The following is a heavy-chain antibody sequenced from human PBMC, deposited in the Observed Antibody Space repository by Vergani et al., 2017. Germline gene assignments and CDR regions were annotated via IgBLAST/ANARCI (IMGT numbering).Heavy chain of an antibody. CDR1: GDSVSSNSAA. Sequence: QVQLQQSGPGLVKPSQTLSLTCAISGDSVSSNSAAWNWIRQSPSRGIEWLGRTYYRSKWYNDYAVSVKSRITINPDTSQNQFSLQLNSVTPEDTAVYYCAXESRRDDFWSGYSKEYYYYYGMDVWGQGTTVTVSS. CDR2: TYYRSKWYN. J-gene: IGHJ6*02. CDR3: AXESRRDDFWSGYSKEYYYYYGMDV. D-gene: IGHD3-3*01. V-gene: IGHV6-1*01.